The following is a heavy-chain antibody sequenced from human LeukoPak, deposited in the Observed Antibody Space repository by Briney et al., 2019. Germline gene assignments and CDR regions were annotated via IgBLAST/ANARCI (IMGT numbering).Heavy chain of an antibody. V-gene: IGHV4-59*01. CDR3: AREGCSGGSCYEFGFDI. J-gene: IGHJ3*02. D-gene: IGHD2-15*01. Sequence: PSETLSLTCTVSGGSISSYYWSWIRQPPGKGLEWIGYIYFSGSTNYNPSLKSRVPISVDTSKNQFSLKLSSVTAADTAVYYCAREGCSGGSCYEFGFDIWGQGTMVTVSS. CDR1: GGSISSYY. CDR2: IYFSGST.